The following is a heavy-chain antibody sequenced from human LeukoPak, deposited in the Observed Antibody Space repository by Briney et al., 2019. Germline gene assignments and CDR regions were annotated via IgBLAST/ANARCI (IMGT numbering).Heavy chain of an antibody. CDR3: ARGHYSYDSSG. D-gene: IGHD3-22*01. V-gene: IGHV1-2*02. J-gene: IGHJ1*01. CDR2: INPNTGGT. Sequence: ASVKVSCKASGYTFTGYYMHWVRQAPGQGLEWMGWINPNTGGTYYAQKFQGRVTMTRDTSISTAYMELSRLRSDDTAVYYCARGHYSYDSSGWGQGTLVTVSS. CDR1: GYTFTGYY.